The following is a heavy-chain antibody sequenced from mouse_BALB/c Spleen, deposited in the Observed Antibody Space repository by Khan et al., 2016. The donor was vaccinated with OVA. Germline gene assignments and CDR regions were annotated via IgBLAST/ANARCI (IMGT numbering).Heavy chain of an antibody. CDR1: GFSLTDYG. Sequence: QVQLKESGPGLVAPSQSLSITCTVSGFSLTDYGVSWIRQPPGKGLEWLGAIWGGGSTYYNSTLRSRLSIRKDNSKSQVFLKMNSLQTDDTAMYYCAKEDYGSRSFDYWGQGTTLTVSS. D-gene: IGHD1-1*01. CDR2: IWGGGST. J-gene: IGHJ2*01. V-gene: IGHV2-6-5*01. CDR3: AKEDYGSRSFDY.